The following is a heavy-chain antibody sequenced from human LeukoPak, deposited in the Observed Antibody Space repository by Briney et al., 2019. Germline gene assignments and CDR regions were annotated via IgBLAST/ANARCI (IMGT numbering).Heavy chain of an antibody. CDR1: GFTFSRYR. J-gene: IGHJ4*02. V-gene: IGHV3-74*01. CDR3: VADLGDYADF. CDR2: IKTDGTYT. Sequence: GGSLRLSCAASGFTFSRYRMHWVRQAPREGLVWVARIKTDGTYTSNADSVKGRFTISRDNAKNTLYLQMNSLRVEDTAIYYCVADLGDYADFWGQGTLVTVSS.